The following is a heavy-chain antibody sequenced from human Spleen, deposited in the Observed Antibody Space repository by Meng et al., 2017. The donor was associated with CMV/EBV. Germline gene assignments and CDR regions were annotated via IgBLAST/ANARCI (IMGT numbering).Heavy chain of an antibody. CDR1: GFTVSDYS. CDR2: ITASGTYI. D-gene: IGHD2-15*01. J-gene: IGHJ4*02. Sequence: LSCVGSGFTVSDYSMNWVRQAPGKGPEWISYITASGTYIYYADSVKGRFTISRDNTKSSLFLEMSSLRADDTAVYYCARAPPNVAEHYWGQGILVTVSS. CDR3: ARAPPNVAEHY. V-gene: IGHV3-21*01.